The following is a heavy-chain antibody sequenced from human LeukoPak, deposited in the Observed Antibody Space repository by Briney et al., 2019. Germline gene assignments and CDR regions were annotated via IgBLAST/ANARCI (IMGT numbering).Heavy chain of an antibody. D-gene: IGHD3-22*01. Sequence: RTSETLSLTCTVSGGSISSSSYYWGWIRQPPGKGLEWIGSIYYSGSTYYNPSLKSRVTISVDTSKNQFSLKLSSVTAADTAVYYCARPEDSSGTDYWGQGTLVTVSS. CDR3: ARPEDSSGTDY. CDR1: GGSISSSSYY. V-gene: IGHV4-39*01. CDR2: IYYSGST. J-gene: IGHJ4*02.